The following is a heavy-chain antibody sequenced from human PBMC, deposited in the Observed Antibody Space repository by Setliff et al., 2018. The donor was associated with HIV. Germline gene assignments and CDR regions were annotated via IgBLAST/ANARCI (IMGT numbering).Heavy chain of an antibody. CDR3: ANMQWASNAWYSFDY. J-gene: IGHJ4*02. Sequence: LGESLRLSCAASGYTFSSYWMAWVRQCPGKGLEWVANIQQHGSEIHYVASVEGRFTISRDNAKNSLYLQMNSLRAEDTAVYYCANMQWASNAWYSFDYWGQGALVTVSS. D-gene: IGHD6-19*01. V-gene: IGHV3-7*05. CDR2: IQQHGSEI. CDR1: GYTFSSYW.